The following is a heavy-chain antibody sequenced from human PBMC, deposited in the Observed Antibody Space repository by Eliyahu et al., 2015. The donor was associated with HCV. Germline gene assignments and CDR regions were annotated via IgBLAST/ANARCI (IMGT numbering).Heavy chain of an antibody. CDR3: ARGDYIWGSWRYMSYLDF. Sequence: QVQLVQSGAEVKKPGASVKVSCGAYGYTFTSHYINWVRQAPGQGLEWMGTTSPNLGSTNYAQEFQGRVTMTRDTSTSTAYMELSSLRSEDTAVYYCARGDYIWGSWRYMSYLDFWGQGTLVTVSS. CDR2: TSPNLGST. D-gene: IGHD3-16*02. V-gene: IGHV1-46*01. J-gene: IGHJ4*02. CDR1: GYTFTSHY.